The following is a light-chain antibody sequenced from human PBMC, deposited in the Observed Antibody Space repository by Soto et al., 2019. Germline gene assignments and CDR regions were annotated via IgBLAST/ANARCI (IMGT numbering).Light chain of an antibody. CDR2: YND. J-gene: IGLJ3*02. Sequence: QSVLTQSPSVSGAPRQSVNISCSGNNSNIGSNAVHWYQQLPGKAPKLLMYYNDMLPSGVSDRFSGSKSGTSASLAISGLQSEDEGDYYCATWDDRLNGWVFGGGTKLTVL. CDR1: NSNIGSNA. V-gene: IGLV1-36*01. CDR3: ATWDDRLNGWV.